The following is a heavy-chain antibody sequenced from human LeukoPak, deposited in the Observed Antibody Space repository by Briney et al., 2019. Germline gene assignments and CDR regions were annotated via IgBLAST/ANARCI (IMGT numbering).Heavy chain of an antibody. V-gene: IGHV3-23*01. D-gene: IGHD2-21*02. CDR1: GFTFSSYA. Sequence: GGSLRLSCAASGFTFSSYAMSWARQAPGKGLEWVSAISGSGGSTYYADSVKGRFTISRDNSKNTLYLQMNSLRAEDTAVYYCAKVVIVVVTALGAFDIWGQGTMVTVSS. CDR2: ISGSGGST. CDR3: AKVVIVVVTALGAFDI. J-gene: IGHJ3*02.